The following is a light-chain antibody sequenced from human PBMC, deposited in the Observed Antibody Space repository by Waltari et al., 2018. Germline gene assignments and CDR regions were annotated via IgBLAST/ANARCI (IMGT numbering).Light chain of an antibody. V-gene: IGKV2-30*02. J-gene: IGKJ1*01. CDR3: MQGTHCPWT. CDR2: RVS. Sequence: DVVMTQSPLSLPVTLGQPASISCRSSQSLEHSDGNTYLNWFQQRPGQSPRRLFCRVSRRDVVVPYRFSGSGSGTDFTLKSSRVEAEEVGVYYCMQGTHCPWTFGQGTKVEIK. CDR1: QSLEHSDGNTY.